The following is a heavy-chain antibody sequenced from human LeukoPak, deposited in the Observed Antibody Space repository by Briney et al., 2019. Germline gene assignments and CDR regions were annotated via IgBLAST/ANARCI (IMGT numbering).Heavy chain of an antibody. J-gene: IGHJ4*02. D-gene: IGHD6-19*01. CDR2: INPVGTAT. Sequence: PGGSLRLSCTVSGFTFTSHGMHWVRQAPGAGLEFVANINPVGTATYYADPVKGRFTISRDNAKNLVYLQMNSLRAEDTAVYHCGRFGYVAGVDLWGQGTLVTVSS. CDR3: GRFGYVAGVDL. V-gene: IGHV3-7*01. CDR1: GFTFTSHG.